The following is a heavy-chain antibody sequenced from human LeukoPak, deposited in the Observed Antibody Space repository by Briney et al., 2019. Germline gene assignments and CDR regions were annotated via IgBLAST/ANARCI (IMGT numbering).Heavy chain of an antibody. CDR2: ISSSGSII. CDR1: GFTFSDYY. V-gene: IGHV3-11*04. D-gene: IGHD4-17*01. Sequence: GGSLRLSCAASGFTFSDYYMSWIRQAPGKGLEWVSYISSSGSIIYYADSVKGRFTISRDNAKNSLYLQMNSLRAEDTAVYYCAKDGLLATVIDYYYYMDVWGKGTTVTISS. CDR3: AKDGLLATVIDYYYYMDV. J-gene: IGHJ6*03.